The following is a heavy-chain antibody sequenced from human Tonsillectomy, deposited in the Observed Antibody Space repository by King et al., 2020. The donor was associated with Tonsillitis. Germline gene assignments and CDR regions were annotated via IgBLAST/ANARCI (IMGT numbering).Heavy chain of an antibody. J-gene: IGHJ4*02. V-gene: IGHV1-58*02. Sequence: QLVQSGPEVKKPGTSVKVSCKASGFTFTISAMHWVRQARGQRLVWIGWIVVGRGNTNYARKFKERVTITRDSSTSTAYMELSSLRSEDTAVYYCAASADSSGSGAYWGQGTLVTVSS. CDR1: GFTFTISA. CDR3: AASADSSGSGAY. D-gene: IGHD3-22*01. CDR2: IVVGRGNT.